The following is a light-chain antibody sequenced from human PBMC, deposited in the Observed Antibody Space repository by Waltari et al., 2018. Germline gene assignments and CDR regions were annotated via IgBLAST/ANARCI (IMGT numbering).Light chain of an antibody. CDR1: STDVGVYNY. CDR2: DVS. Sequence: QSALPQAASVSGPPGQPLTISCPGTSTDVGVYNYFSWYQHHPGKAPKLIIYDVSNRPSGVSNRFSGSKSGNTASLTISGLQAEDEADYYCNSYASSNTRVFGGGTKLTVL. CDR3: NSYASSNTRV. J-gene: IGLJ3*02. V-gene: IGLV2-14*03.